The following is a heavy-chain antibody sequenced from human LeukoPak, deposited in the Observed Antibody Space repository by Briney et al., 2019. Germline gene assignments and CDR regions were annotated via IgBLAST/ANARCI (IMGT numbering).Heavy chain of an antibody. V-gene: IGHV4-4*02. CDR3: AREGGFYRPLDY. D-gene: IGHD3-3*01. J-gene: IGHJ4*02. CDR2: VHLDGRT. Sequence: PSETLSLTCGVSGGSINSTNWWTWVRQPPGKGLEWIWEVHLDGRTNYNPSLASRLTMSVDFSENHISLKLTSVTAADTAVYYCAREGGFYRPLDYSGQGTLVTVSS. CDR1: GGSINSTNW.